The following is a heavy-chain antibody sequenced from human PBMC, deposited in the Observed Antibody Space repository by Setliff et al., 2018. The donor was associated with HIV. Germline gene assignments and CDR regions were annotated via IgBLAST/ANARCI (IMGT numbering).Heavy chain of an antibody. J-gene: IGHJ6*02. Sequence: SCAASGFTFSSYGMHWVRQAPGKGLEWVAVIWYDGSNKYYADSVKGRFTISRDNSKDTLHLQMNSLRAEDTAVYYCAKDRSYLGGGMDVWGQGTTVTVSS. CDR3: AKDRSYLGGGMDV. CDR1: GFTFSSYG. V-gene: IGHV3-33*06. CDR2: IWYDGSNK. D-gene: IGHD3-16*01.